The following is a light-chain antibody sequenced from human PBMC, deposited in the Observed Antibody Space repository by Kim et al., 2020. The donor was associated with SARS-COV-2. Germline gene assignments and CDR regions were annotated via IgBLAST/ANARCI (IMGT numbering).Light chain of an antibody. CDR3: QKRTTWPPWT. CDR1: QSISSY. Sequence: EIVLTQSPGTLSLSPGERATLSCRASQSISSYLAWYQQKPGQAPRLLIYDASNRATGIPDRFSGSGSGTDFTLTISSLEPEDFAVYYCQKRTTWPPWTFGQGTKVEI. CDR2: DAS. V-gene: IGKV3-11*01. J-gene: IGKJ1*01.